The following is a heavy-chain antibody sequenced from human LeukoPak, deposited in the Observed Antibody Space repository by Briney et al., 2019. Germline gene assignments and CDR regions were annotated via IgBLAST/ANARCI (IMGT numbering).Heavy chain of an antibody. CDR2: MNPNSGNT. CDR1: GYTFTNYD. CDR3: GREGFEY. Sequence: ASVKVSCKASGYTFTNYDINWVRQATGQGLEWMGYMNPNSGNTGYAQKFQGRVTITKDTSISTAYMELSSLRSEDTAVYYCGREGFEYWGQGTLVTVSS. J-gene: IGHJ4*02. V-gene: IGHV1-8*03.